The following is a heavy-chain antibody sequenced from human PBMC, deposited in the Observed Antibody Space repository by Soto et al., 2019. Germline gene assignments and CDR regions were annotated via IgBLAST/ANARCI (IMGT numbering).Heavy chain of an antibody. CDR1: AYSISSDKW. J-gene: IGHJ4*02. CDR3: VTKDNAKYYFDF. Sequence: QVQLQESGPGLVKPSDTLSLTCGVSAYSISSDKWWVWIRQTPGRGLEWIGYIHYGGVTYSNPSLKSRLTMSVDTSKNQFSLKLSSVTAVDTAVYYCVTKDNAKYYFDFWGQGTLVTVSS. CDR2: IHYGGVT. V-gene: IGHV4-28*01.